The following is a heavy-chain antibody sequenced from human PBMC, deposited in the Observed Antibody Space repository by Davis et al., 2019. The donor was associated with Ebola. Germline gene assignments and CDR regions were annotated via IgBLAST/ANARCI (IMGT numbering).Heavy chain of an antibody. CDR1: GFTFSGSA. J-gene: IGHJ6*02. CDR2: IRSKANSYAT. CDR3: ARTGIVGATSANYYYYGMDV. Sequence: GGSLRLSCAASGFTFSGSAMHWVRQASGKGLEWVGRIRSKANSYATAYAASVKGRFTISRDDSKNTAYLQMNSLKTEDTAVYYCARTGIVGATSANYYYYGMDVWGQGTTVTVSS. V-gene: IGHV3-73*01. D-gene: IGHD1-26*01.